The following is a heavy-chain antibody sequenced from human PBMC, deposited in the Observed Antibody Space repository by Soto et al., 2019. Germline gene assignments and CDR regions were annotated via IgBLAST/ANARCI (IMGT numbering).Heavy chain of an antibody. J-gene: IGHJ5*02. Sequence: GGSLRLSCAASGFTLSSYSMFWVRQAPGKGLEWVSAISPGSDCTYYADSVKGRFTISRDNSESTLYPRMSSLGAYDTAVYYCAQGRPSGGVFSVIDAWGQGNMVTVSS. V-gene: IGHV3-23*01. CDR1: GFTLSSYS. D-gene: IGHD3-10*01. CDR3: AQGRPSGGVFSVIDA. CDR2: ISPGSDCT.